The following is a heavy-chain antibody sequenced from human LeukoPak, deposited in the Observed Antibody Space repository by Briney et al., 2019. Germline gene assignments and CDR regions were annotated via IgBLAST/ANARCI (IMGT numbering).Heavy chain of an antibody. V-gene: IGHV4-34*01. J-gene: IGHJ5*02. Sequence: PSETLSLTCAVYGGSFSGYYWSWIRKPPGKGLEWIGEINHSGSTNYNPSLKSRVTISVDTSKNQFSLKLSSVTAADTAVYYCARDRAHCSSTSCLNWFDPWGQGTLVTVSS. CDR2: INHSGST. CDR1: GGSFSGYY. CDR3: ARDRAHCSSTSCLNWFDP. D-gene: IGHD2-2*01.